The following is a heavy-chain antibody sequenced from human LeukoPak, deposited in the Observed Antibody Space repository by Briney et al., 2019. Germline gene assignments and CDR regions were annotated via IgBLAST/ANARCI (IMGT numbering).Heavy chain of an antibody. Sequence: GGSLRLSCAASGFTCSSYWMTWVRQAPGKGLEWVANIKQDGSDNYYVDSVRGRFTISRDNAKNSLYLQMNSLRAEDTAVYYCARELSGYWSHRFDPWGQGALVTVSS. CDR1: GFTCSSYW. D-gene: IGHD3-3*01. CDR3: ARELSGYWSHRFDP. J-gene: IGHJ5*02. V-gene: IGHV3-7*01. CDR2: IKQDGSDN.